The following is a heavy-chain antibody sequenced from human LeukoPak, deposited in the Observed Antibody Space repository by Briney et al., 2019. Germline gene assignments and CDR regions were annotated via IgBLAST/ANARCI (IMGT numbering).Heavy chain of an antibody. Sequence: GASVKVSCKVSGYTLTELSMHWVRQAPGKGLEWMGGFDPEDGETIYAQKFQGRVTMTEDTSTDTAYMELSSLRPEDTAVYYCATDRCAPRCRYYGMDVWGQGTTVTVSS. D-gene: IGHD2-8*01. CDR2: FDPEDGET. J-gene: IGHJ6*02. CDR1: GYTLTELS. CDR3: ATDRCAPRCRYYGMDV. V-gene: IGHV1-24*01.